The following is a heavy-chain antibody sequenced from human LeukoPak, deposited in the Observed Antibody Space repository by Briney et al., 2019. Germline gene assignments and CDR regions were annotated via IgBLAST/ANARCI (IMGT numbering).Heavy chain of an antibody. CDR1: GGSISSYY. J-gene: IGHJ4*02. Sequence: SSETLSLTCTVSGGSISSYYWSWIRQPPGKGLEWIGYIYYSGSTNYNPSLKSRVTISVDTSKNQFSLKLSSMTAADTAVYYCASSDYYGSGSYSFDYWGQGTLVTVSS. CDR2: IYYSGST. CDR3: ASSDYYGSGSYSFDY. D-gene: IGHD3-10*01. V-gene: IGHV4-59*01.